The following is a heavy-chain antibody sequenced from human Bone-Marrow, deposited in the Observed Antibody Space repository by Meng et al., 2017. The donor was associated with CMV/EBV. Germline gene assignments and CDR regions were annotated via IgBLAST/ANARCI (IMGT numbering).Heavy chain of an antibody. Sequence: GESLKISCAASGFTFSSYWMHWVRQAPGKGLVWVAGINSDGSSTSYADSVKGRFTISRDNAKNTQYLQMNSLRAEDTAVDYCARGARQYSSSFVSYWGQGTQVTVSS. V-gene: IGHV3-74*01. CDR1: GFTFSSYW. D-gene: IGHD6-6*01. J-gene: IGHJ4*02. CDR2: INSDGSST. CDR3: ARGARQYSSSFVSY.